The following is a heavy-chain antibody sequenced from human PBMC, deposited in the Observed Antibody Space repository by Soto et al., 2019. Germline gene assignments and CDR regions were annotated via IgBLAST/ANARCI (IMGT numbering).Heavy chain of an antibody. CDR1: GYTFTSYY. J-gene: IGHJ6*02. V-gene: IGHV1-46*01. CDR3: ARGAIVVVPAVVYSYGSNKYRMYF. CDR2: INPSGGST. D-gene: IGHD2-2*01. Sequence: ASVKVSCKASGYTFTSYYMHWVRQAPGQGLEWMGIINPSGGSTSYAQKFQGRVTMTRDTSTSTVYMEPSSLRSEDTAVYYCARGAIVVVPAVVYSYGSNKYRMYFWARGTSVTGSS.